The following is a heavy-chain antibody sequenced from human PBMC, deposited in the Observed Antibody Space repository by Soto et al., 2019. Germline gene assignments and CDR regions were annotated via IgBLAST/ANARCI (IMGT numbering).Heavy chain of an antibody. J-gene: IGHJ4*02. Sequence: QAGGSLRLSCAVAGYTFGNHWMHWVRQAPGKGLEWVSRMNSDGGIINYADSVKGRFTVSRDNARNTLYLQMSSLRVEDTAVYYCATAEVDYWGPGTLVTVSS. V-gene: IGHV3-74*01. CDR2: MNSDGGII. CDR3: ATAEVDY. CDR1: GYTFGNHW.